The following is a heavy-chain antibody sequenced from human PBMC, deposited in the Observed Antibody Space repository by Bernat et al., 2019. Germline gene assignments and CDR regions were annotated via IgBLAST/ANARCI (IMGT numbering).Heavy chain of an antibody. V-gene: IGHV1-69*02. CDR3: ARDYYDSSGYEEGSMPFDY. Sequence: QVQLVQSGAEVKKPGSSVKVSCKASGGTFSSYTISWVRQAPGQGLEWMGRIIPILGIANYAQKFQGRVTITADKATSTAYMELSNLRSEDTAVYYCARDYYDSSGYEEGSMPFDYWGQGTLVTVSS. CDR1: GGTFSSYT. J-gene: IGHJ4*02. D-gene: IGHD3-22*01. CDR2: IIPILGIA.